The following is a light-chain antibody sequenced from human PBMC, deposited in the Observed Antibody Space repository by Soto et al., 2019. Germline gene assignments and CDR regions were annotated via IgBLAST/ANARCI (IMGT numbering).Light chain of an antibody. J-gene: IGKJ1*01. Sequence: EIVMTQSPATLSVSPGERATLSCRASQSVSSNLAWYQQKPGQAPRLLIYGASTRATGIPARFSGSGSGTEFTLTISGLQSEDFAVYYCQQYNNWPPWTSGQGTKVAIK. V-gene: IGKV3-15*01. CDR3: QQYNNWPPWT. CDR2: GAS. CDR1: QSVSSN.